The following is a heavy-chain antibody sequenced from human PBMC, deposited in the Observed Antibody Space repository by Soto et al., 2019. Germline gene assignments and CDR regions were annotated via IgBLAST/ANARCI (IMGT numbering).Heavy chain of an antibody. CDR1: GYPFTSYG. Sequence: GASVKVSCTVSGYPFTSYGISWVRQAPGQGLEWMGWISAYNGNTTYAQRLQGRVTMNAATSPSPGYLERRTRRSDDRAVDYWGRAGKGLAGYFCDFDYWGQGTRVTVPS. D-gene: IGHD5-18*01. CDR3: GRAGKGLAGYFCDFDY. CDR2: ISAYNGNT. J-gene: IGHJ4*02. V-gene: IGHV1-18*04.